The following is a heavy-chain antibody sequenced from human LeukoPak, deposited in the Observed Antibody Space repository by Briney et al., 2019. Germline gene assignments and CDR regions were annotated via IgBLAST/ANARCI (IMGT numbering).Heavy chain of an antibody. Sequence: SETLFLTCAVSGGSISSSNWWSWVRQPPGKGLEWIGEIYHSGSTNYNPSLKSRVTISVDKSKNQFSLKLSSVTAADTAVYYCASGLIAAAGADAFDIWGQGTMVTVSS. CDR1: GGSISSSNW. CDR2: IYHSGST. CDR3: ASGLIAAAGADAFDI. D-gene: IGHD6-13*01. V-gene: IGHV4-4*02. J-gene: IGHJ3*02.